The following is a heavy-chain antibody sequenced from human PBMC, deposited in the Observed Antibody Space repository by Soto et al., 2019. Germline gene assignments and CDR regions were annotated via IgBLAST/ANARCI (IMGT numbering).Heavy chain of an antibody. CDR2: IYYSGST. J-gene: IGHJ4*02. D-gene: IGHD3-22*01. Sequence: PSETLSLTCTVSGGSISSGDYYWSWIRQPPGKGLEWIGYIYYSGSTYYNPSLKSRVTISVDTSKNQFSLKLSSVTAADTAVYYCARDIRRENYDSSGEFHFDYWGQGTLVTVSS. V-gene: IGHV4-30-4*01. CDR3: ARDIRRENYDSSGEFHFDY. CDR1: GGSISSGDYY.